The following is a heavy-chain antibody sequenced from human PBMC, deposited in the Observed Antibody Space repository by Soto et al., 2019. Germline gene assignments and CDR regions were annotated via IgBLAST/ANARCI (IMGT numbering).Heavy chain of an antibody. J-gene: IGHJ6*02. D-gene: IGHD6-19*01. CDR2: INAGNGNT. V-gene: IGHV1-3*01. CDR1: GYTFTSYA. Sequence: QVQLVQSGAEVKKPGASVKGSCKASGYTFTSYAMHWVRQAPGQRLEWMGWINAGNGNTKYSQKFQGRVNITRDTSASTAYMELSSLRSEDTAVYYCARAYSSGWYAQYYYYGMDVWGQGTTVTVSS. CDR3: ARAYSSGWYAQYYYYGMDV.